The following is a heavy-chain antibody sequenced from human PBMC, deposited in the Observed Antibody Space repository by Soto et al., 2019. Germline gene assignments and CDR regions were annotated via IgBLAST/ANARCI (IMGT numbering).Heavy chain of an antibody. V-gene: IGHV1-46*01. CDR2: INPSSGAT. D-gene: IGHD2-21*02. Sequence: AAVKVSCKTSGYNFIAYYIYWVRQAPGQGPEWMGMINPSSGATNIAQKFQGRITVTSDSSTNTAYLQLSSLRSEDAAVYYCAKYCGGDCRHFDAWGQGTRVTVSS. CDR1: GYNFIAYY. J-gene: IGHJ4*02. CDR3: AKYCGGDCRHFDA.